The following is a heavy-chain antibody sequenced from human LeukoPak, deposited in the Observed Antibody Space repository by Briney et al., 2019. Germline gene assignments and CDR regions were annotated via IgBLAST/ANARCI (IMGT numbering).Heavy chain of an antibody. Sequence: GGSLRLSCAASGFTFSSYAMSWVRRAPGKGLEWVSVISGSGGSTYYADSVKGRFTISRDNSKNTLYLQMNSLRAEDTAVYYCAPGNDYGDYWGQGTLVTVSS. J-gene: IGHJ4*02. CDR1: GFTFSSYA. CDR2: ISGSGGST. V-gene: IGHV3-23*01. CDR3: APGNDYGDY.